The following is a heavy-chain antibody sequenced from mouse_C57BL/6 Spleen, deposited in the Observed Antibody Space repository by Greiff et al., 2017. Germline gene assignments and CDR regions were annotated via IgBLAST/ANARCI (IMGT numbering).Heavy chain of an antibody. Sequence: VQLQQSGAELVKPGASVKMSCKASGYTFTSYWITWVKQRPGQGLEWIGDIYPGSGSTNYNEKFKSKATLTVDTSSSTAYMQLSSLTSDDSAVYYCARTGYLRSGPAWFAYWGQGTLVTVSA. CDR2: IYPGSGST. D-gene: IGHD2-2*01. CDR3: ARTGYLRSGPAWFAY. V-gene: IGHV1-55*01. J-gene: IGHJ3*01. CDR1: GYTFTSYW.